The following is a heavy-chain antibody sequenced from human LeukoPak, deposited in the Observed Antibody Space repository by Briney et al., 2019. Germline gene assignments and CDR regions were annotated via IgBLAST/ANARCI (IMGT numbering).Heavy chain of an antibody. CDR2: ISSSSSTI. CDR3: ARGGRGILVRGVMSE. CDR1: GFTFSSYS. D-gene: IGHD3-10*01. Sequence: PGGSLRLSCAASGFTFSSYSMNWVRQAPGKGLEWVSYISSSSSTIYYADSVKGRFTISRDNAKNSLYLQMNSLRAEDTAVYYCARGGRGILVRGVMSEWGQGTLVTVSS. J-gene: IGHJ4*02. V-gene: IGHV3-48*01.